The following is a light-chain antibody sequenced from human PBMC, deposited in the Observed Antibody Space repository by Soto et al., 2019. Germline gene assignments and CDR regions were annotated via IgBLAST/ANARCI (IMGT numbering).Light chain of an antibody. CDR3: QQSFSTPT. V-gene: IGKV1-39*01. CDR2: SAS. J-gene: IGKJ5*01. Sequence: DIQMTQSPSSLSTSVGDRVTITCRASQRINIYLNWYRQKPGKAPELLIYSASNLQSGVPSRFSGNGSETDFTLTISSLQPEDFATYYCQQSFSTPTFGQGTRLDIK. CDR1: QRINIY.